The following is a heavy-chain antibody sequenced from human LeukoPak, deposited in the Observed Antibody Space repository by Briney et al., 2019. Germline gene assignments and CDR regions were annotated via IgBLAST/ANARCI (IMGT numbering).Heavy chain of an antibody. D-gene: IGHD2-2*01. V-gene: IGHV1-18*01. CDR1: GYTFTSYG. CDR2: ISAYNGNT. J-gene: IGHJ4*02. CDR3: ARDRGGIVVVPAAIHGRFDY. Sequence: ASVKASCKASGYTFTSYGISWVRQAPGQGLEWMGWISAYNGNTNYAQKLQGRVTMTTDTSTSTAYMELRSLRSDDTAVYYCARDRGGIVVVPAAIHGRFDYWGQGTLVTVSS.